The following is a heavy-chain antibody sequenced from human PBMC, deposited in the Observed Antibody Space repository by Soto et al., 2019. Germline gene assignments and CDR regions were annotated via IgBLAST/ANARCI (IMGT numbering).Heavy chain of an antibody. J-gene: IGHJ4*02. V-gene: IGHV4-31*03. D-gene: IGHD6-6*01. Sequence: SETLSLTCTVSGGSISSGGYYWSWIRQHPGKGLEWIGYIYYSGSTYYNPSLKSRVTISVDTSKNQFSLKLSSVTAADTAVYYCARVASSSHSDYWGQGTLVTVSS. CDR2: IYYSGST. CDR1: GGSISSGGYY. CDR3: ARVASSSHSDY.